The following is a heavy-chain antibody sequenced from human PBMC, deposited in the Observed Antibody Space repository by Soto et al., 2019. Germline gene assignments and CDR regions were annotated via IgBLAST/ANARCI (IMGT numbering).Heavy chain of an antibody. CDR1: GGSISSSSYY. Sequence: KQSQTLSLTCTVSGGSISSSSYYWGWIRQPPGKGLEWIGSIYYSGSTYYNPSLKSRVTISVDTSKNQFSLKLSSVTAADTAVYYCARHNDFWSGNHNWFDPWGQGTLVTVSS. V-gene: IGHV4-39*01. CDR2: IYYSGST. J-gene: IGHJ5*02. CDR3: ARHNDFWSGNHNWFDP. D-gene: IGHD3-3*01.